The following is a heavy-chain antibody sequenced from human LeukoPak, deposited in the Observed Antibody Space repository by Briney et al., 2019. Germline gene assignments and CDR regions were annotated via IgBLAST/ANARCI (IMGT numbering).Heavy chain of an antibody. J-gene: IGHJ4*02. V-gene: IGHV3-23*01. D-gene: IGHD6-19*01. CDR3: AKDGSSIAVRTPFDY. CDR1: GFTFSSYA. CDR2: ISGSGGST. Sequence: GGSLRLSCAASGFTFSSYAMSWVCQAPGKGLEWVSAISGSGGSTYYADSVKGRFTISRDNSKNTLYLQMNSLRAEDTAVYYCAKDGSSIAVRTPFDYWGQGTLVTVSS.